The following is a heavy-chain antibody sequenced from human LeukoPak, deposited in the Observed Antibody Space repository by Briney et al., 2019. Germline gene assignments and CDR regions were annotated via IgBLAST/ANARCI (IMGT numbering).Heavy chain of an antibody. CDR2: IYSDGTT. Sequence: SETLSLTCTVSGDSLTRGSYYWGWIRQTPGKGLEWIGNIYSDGTTSYNPSVKSRVTMSVDTSKNQFSLKLNSVTAADTAVYYCGRDSGFWLYWGQGTLVTVSS. D-gene: IGHD3-22*01. J-gene: IGHJ4*02. CDR1: GDSLTRGSYY. V-gene: IGHV4-39*07. CDR3: GRDSGFWLY.